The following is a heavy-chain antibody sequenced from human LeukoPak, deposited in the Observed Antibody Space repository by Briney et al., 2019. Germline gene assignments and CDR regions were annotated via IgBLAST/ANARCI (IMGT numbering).Heavy chain of an antibody. CDR1: GFTFSSYA. CDR3: TSGLLWFGELSY. D-gene: IGHD3-10*01. CDR2: IRSKVYGGTT. V-gene: IGHV3-49*04. J-gene: IGHJ4*02. Sequence: GGSLRLSCAASGFTFSSYAMSWVRQAPGKGLEWVGFIRSKVYGGTTEYAASVKGRFTISRDDSKSIAYLQMNSLKTEDTAVYYCTSGLLWFGELSYWGQGTLVTVSS.